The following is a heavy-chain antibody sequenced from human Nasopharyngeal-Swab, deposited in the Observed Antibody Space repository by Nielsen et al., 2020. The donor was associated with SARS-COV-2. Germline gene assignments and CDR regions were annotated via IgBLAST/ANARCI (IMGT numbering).Heavy chain of an antibody. V-gene: IGHV3-23*01. J-gene: IGHJ4*02. CDR1: GFTFRNYA. Sequence: GESLEISCAASGFTFRNYAMSWVRQAPGKGLEWISAISGLGGSTYYADSVKGRFTISRDNSKNTLYLQMNSLRAEDTAVYFCARTTVTTDPGDYWGQGTLVTVSS. D-gene: IGHD4-17*01. CDR3: ARTTVTTDPGDY. CDR2: ISGLGGST.